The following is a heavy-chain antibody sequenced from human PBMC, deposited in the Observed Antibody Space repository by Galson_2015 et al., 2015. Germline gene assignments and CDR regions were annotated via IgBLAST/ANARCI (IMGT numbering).Heavy chain of an antibody. V-gene: IGHV3-15*01. CDR3: ARGHLLWFGELRLVGENWFDP. CDR2: IKSETDGGTT. CDR1: GFTFSDAW. J-gene: IGHJ5*02. Sequence: SLRLSCAASGFTFSDAWMSWVRQAPGKGLEWVGRIKSETDGGTTDYAAPVKGRFTISRDDSKNTLYLQMNSLKTEDTAVYYCARGHLLWFGELRLVGENWFDPWGQGTLFTASS. D-gene: IGHD3-10*01.